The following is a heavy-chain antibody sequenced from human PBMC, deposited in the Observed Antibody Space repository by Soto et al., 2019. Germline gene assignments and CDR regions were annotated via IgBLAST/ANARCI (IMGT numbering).Heavy chain of an antibody. D-gene: IGHD3-22*01. Sequence: SETLSLTCTVSGGSISSGGYYWSWIRQHPGEGLEWIGNIHYSGRTYYTPSLQSRVTISVDTSKNQFSLKLTSVTAADTAVYYCARDREAYDSSGCIDFWGQGTLVTAPQ. J-gene: IGHJ4*02. CDR2: IHYSGRT. CDR3: ARDREAYDSSGCIDF. CDR1: GGSISSGGYY. V-gene: IGHV4-31*03.